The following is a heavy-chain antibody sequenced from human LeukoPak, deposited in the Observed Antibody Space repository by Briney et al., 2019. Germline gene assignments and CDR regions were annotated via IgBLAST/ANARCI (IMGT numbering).Heavy chain of an antibody. V-gene: IGHV3-23*01. CDR2: ISPGGPT. CDR3: AKEYSGSFSPFPSYFDY. D-gene: IGHD1-26*01. CDR1: GFPFSSHG. Sequence: GGSLRLSCAGSGFPFSSHGMNWVRQAPGKGLEWVSGISPGGPTYYADSVKGRFTISRDDSKNTLYLQMRNLRAEDTAVYYCAKEYSGSFSPFPSYFDYWGQGTLVTVSS. J-gene: IGHJ4*02.